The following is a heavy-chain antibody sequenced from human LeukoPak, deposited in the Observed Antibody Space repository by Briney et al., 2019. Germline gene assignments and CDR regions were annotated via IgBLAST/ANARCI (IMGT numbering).Heavy chain of an antibody. J-gene: IGHJ6*02. CDR1: GYTFTSYY. V-gene: IGHV1-46*01. CDR2: INPSGGST. D-gene: IGHD3-10*01. Sequence: ASVKVSCEASGYTFTSYYMHWVRQAPGQGLEWMGIINPSGGSTSYAQKFQGRVTMTRDTSTSTVYMELSSLRSEDTAVYYCARYYYGSGSYYNDNGMDVWGQGTTVTVSS. CDR3: ARYYYGSGSYYNDNGMDV.